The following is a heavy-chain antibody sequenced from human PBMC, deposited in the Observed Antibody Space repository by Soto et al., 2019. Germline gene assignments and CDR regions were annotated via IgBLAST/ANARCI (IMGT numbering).Heavy chain of an antibody. D-gene: IGHD2-15*01. J-gene: IGHJ4*02. CDR3: AAAPRY. CDR2: IYDSGST. V-gene: IGHV4-59*01. CDR1: GGSISSYY. Sequence: QVQLQESGPGLVKPSETLSLTCTVSGGSISSYYWSWIRQPPGKGLEWIGYIYDSGSTNYNPSLKSRVTISVDTSKNQFSLRLISVTAADTAVYYCAAAPRYWGQGTLVTVSS.